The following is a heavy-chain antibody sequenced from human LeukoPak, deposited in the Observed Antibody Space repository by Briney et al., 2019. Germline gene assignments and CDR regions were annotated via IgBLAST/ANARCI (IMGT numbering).Heavy chain of an antibody. CDR1: GGSFSGYY. Sequence: SETLSLTCAVYGGSFSGYYWSWIRQPPGKGLEWIGEINHSGSTNYNPSLKSRVTISVDTSKNQFSLKLSSVTAADTAVYYCARARAVAGTLYYYYGMGVWGQGTTVTVSS. CDR3: ARARAVAGTLYYYYGMGV. J-gene: IGHJ6*02. V-gene: IGHV4-34*01. CDR2: INHSGST. D-gene: IGHD6-19*01.